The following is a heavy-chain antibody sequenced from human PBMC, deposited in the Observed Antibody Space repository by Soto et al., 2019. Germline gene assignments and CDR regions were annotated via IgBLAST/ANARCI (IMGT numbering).Heavy chain of an antibody. J-gene: IGHJ1*01. Sequence: QITLQESGPTLVKPAETLTLTCTFSGFSLSNGVGVGWIRQPPGEAPEWLALIYWDDAKRYSSSLRSRLTVTKGYSKNQVLLIMTNMDPMDTGTYYCVHRSSRYFQSWGQGSLVTVSS. CDR3: VHRSSRYFQS. CDR2: IYWDDAK. D-gene: IGHD6-6*01. CDR1: GFSLSNGVG. V-gene: IGHV2-5*02.